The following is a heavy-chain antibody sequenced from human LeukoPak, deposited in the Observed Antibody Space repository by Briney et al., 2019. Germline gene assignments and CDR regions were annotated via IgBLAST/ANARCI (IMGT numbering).Heavy chain of an antibody. CDR1: GGSISSSSYY. Sequence: SETLSLTCTVSGGSISSSSYYCGWIRQPPGKGLEWIGSLYYSGSTYYNPSLKSRVTISVDTSKNQFSLKLSSVTAADTAVYYCARKLSSWDYYYYYMDVWGKGTTVTVSS. CDR3: ARKLSSWDYYYYYMDV. V-gene: IGHV4-39*07. CDR2: LYYSGST. J-gene: IGHJ6*03. D-gene: IGHD6-13*01.